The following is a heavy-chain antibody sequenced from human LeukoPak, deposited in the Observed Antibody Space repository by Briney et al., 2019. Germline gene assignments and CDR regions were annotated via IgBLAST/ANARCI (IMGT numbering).Heavy chain of an antibody. Sequence: ASVKVSCKASGYTFTSYDINWVRQAPGQGLEWLGGIIPIFHTSHYARKFQDRVMISADESTSTVYMELSSLRSEDTAVYYCARDPLGHCSSSNCYTRMEFDYWGQGTLVTVSS. CDR1: GYTFTSYD. CDR2: IIPIFHTS. CDR3: ARDPLGHCSSSNCYTRMEFDY. D-gene: IGHD2-2*02. V-gene: IGHV1-69*13. J-gene: IGHJ4*02.